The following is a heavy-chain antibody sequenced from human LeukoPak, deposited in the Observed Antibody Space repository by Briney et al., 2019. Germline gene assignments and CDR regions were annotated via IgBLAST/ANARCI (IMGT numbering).Heavy chain of an antibody. J-gene: IGHJ4*02. CDR2: ISWNSGSI. CDR1: GFTFDDYA. V-gene: IGHV3-9*01. Sequence: GRSLRLSCAASGFTFDDYAMHWVRHAPGKGLEWVSGISWNSGSIGYADSVKGRFTISRDNAKNSLYLQMNSLRAEDTALYYCAKGPYSSGWFFIDYWGQGTLVTASS. D-gene: IGHD6-19*01. CDR3: AKGPYSSGWFFIDY.